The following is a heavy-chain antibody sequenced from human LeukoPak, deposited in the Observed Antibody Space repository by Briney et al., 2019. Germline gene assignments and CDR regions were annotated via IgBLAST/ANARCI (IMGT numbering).Heavy chain of an antibody. CDR1: GFSFTTYS. V-gene: IGHV3-7*03. Sequence: GGSLRLSCAASGFSFTTYSMSWVRQAPGKGLEWVANINQDGTEKYYVDSVKGRFTISRDNSKNSLYLQIDSLRAEDTALYYCAKAGLLDFYYYYIDVWGKGTTVTVSS. J-gene: IGHJ6*03. D-gene: IGHD2-21*02. CDR2: INQDGTEK. CDR3: AKAGLLDFYYYYIDV.